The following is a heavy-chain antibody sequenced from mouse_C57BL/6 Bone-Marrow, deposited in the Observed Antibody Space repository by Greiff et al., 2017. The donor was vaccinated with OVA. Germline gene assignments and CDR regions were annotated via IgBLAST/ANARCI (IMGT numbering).Heavy chain of an antibody. V-gene: IGHV14-4*01. CDR1: GFNIKDDY. CDR3: TSYGNFDY. Sequence: VQLQQSGAELVRPGASVKLSCTASGFNIKDDYMHSVKQRPEQGLEWIGWIDPENGDTEYASKFQGKATITADTSSNTAYLQLSSLTSEDTAVYYCTSYGNFDYWGQGTTLTVSS. CDR2: IDPENGDT. J-gene: IGHJ2*01. D-gene: IGHD2-1*01.